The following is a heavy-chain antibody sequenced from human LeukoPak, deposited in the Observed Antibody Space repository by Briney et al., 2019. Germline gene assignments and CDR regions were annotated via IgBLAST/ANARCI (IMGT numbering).Heavy chain of an antibody. V-gene: IGHV3-21*01. CDR1: GFTFSSYS. D-gene: IGHD2-2*01. J-gene: IGHJ4*02. CDR3: ARDLETDIVVVPAAPMGTTG. CDR2: ISSSSSYI. Sequence: PGGSLRLPCAASGFTFSSYSMNWVRQAPGKGLEWVSSISSSSSYIYYADSVKGRFTISRDNAKNSLYLQMNSLRAEDTAVYYCARDLETDIVVVPAAPMGTTGWGQGTLVTVSS.